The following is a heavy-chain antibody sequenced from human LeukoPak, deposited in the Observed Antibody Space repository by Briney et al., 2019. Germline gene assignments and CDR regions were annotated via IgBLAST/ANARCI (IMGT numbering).Heavy chain of an antibody. V-gene: IGHV1-69*13. CDR2: IIPIFGTA. D-gene: IGHD2-21*02. CDR1: GGTFSSYA. J-gene: IGHJ4*02. Sequence: SVKVSCKASGGTFSSYAISWVRQAPGQGLEWMGGIIPIFGTANYAQKFQGRVTITADESTSTAYMELSSLRSEDTAVYYCARISYCGGDCLDYWGQGTLVTVSS. CDR3: ARISYCGGDCLDY.